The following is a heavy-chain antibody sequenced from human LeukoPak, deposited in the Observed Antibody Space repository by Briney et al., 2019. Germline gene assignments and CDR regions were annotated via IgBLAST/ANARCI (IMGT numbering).Heavy chain of an antibody. CDR3: ARVLAYCGGDCYYSYGMDV. Sequence: GGSLRLSCAASGFTFSSYWMSWVRQAPGKGLEWVANIKQDGSEKYYVDSVKGRFTISRDNAKNSLYLQMNSLRAEDTAVYYCARVLAYCGGDCYYSYGMDVWGQGTTVTVSS. V-gene: IGHV3-7*01. CDR2: IKQDGSEK. D-gene: IGHD2-21*02. J-gene: IGHJ6*02. CDR1: GFTFSSYW.